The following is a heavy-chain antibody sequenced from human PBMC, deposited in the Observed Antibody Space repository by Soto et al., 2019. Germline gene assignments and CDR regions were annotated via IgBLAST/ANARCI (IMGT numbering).Heavy chain of an antibody. CDR2: SRNKGHRYST. CDR3: VRGHAGFDY. Sequence: PGGSLRLSCATSGFTFSDLYMDWVRQTPGKGLEWVGRSRNKGHRYSTEYAASVKGRFTISRDESKNSLYLQMNSLKMEDTAVYYCVRGHAGFDYWGQGTLVTVPS. CDR1: GFTFSDLY. V-gene: IGHV3-72*01. J-gene: IGHJ4*02.